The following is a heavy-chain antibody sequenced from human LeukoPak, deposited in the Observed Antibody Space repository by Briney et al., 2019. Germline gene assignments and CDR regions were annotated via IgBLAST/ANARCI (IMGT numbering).Heavy chain of an antibody. Sequence: AWVKVSCKASGGTFSSYTISWVRQAPGEGLEWMGWMNPNSGNTGYAQKFQGRVTMTRNTSVSTAYMELSSLRSEDTAVYYCARGIGGSMVRGAWGQGTLVTVSS. CDR2: MNPNSGNT. V-gene: IGHV1-8*02. D-gene: IGHD3-10*01. J-gene: IGHJ4*02. CDR3: ARGIGGSMVRGA. CDR1: GGTFSSYT.